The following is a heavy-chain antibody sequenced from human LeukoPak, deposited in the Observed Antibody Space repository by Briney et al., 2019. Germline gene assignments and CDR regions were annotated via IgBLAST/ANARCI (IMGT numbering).Heavy chain of an antibody. V-gene: IGHV4-59*08. CDR2: IYYSGST. CDR3: TRLKTAASSYYFDY. CDR1: GGSISSYY. Sequence: KPSETLSLTCTVSGGSISSYYWSWMRQPPGKGLVWFGYIYYSGSTNYNTSLQSRVTILVDTSKNQPSLKLSSVTAADTAVYYCTRLKTAASSYYFDYWGQGTLVTVPS. D-gene: IGHD6-13*01. J-gene: IGHJ4*02.